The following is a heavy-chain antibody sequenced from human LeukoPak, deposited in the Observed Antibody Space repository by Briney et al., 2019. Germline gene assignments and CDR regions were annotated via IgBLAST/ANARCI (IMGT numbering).Heavy chain of an antibody. D-gene: IGHD4-17*01. CDR1: GYSFSNWW. J-gene: IGHJ4*02. CDR2: VYPDDTKA. Sequence: GESLRISCKASGYSFSNWWIGWVRQKPGKGLEWMGIVYPDDTKARYSPSFHGQVTISVDKSISTAYLQWSSLKASDTAMYYCAKKNDNGDYAGYWGQGTLVTVSS. CDR3: AKKNDNGDYAGY. V-gene: IGHV5-51*01.